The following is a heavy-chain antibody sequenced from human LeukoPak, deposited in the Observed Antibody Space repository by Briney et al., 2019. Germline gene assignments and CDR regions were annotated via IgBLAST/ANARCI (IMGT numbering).Heavy chain of an antibody. CDR1: GFTVSSNY. CDR3: ARGGYSYGYSWFDP. D-gene: IGHD5-18*01. CDR2: IYSGGGT. V-gene: IGHV3-66*02. Sequence: GGSLRLSCAASGFTVSSNYMSWVRQAPGKGLEWVSVIYSGGGTYYADSVKGRFTISRDNSKNTLYLQMNSLRAEDTAVYYCARGGYSYGYSWFDPWGQGTLVTVSS. J-gene: IGHJ5*02.